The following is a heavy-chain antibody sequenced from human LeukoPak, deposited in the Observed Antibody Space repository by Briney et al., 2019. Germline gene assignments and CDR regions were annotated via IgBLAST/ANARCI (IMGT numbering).Heavy chain of an antibody. J-gene: IGHJ3*02. CDR1: GFTFSSYS. Sequence: GGSLRLSCAASGFTFSSYSMNWVRQAPGKGLEWVSSISSSSSYIYYADSVKGRFTISRDNAKNSLYLQMNSLRAEDTAVYYCARDRAAAAARGAFDIWGQGTMITVSS. V-gene: IGHV3-21*01. CDR2: ISSSSSYI. D-gene: IGHD6-13*01. CDR3: ARDRAAAAARGAFDI.